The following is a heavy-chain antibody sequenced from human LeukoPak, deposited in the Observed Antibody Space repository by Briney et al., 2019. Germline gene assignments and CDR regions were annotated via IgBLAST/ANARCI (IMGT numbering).Heavy chain of an antibody. J-gene: IGHJ5*02. V-gene: IGHV1-8*01. Sequence: GASVKVSCKASGYTFTSYDINWVRQATGQGLEWMGWMNPNSGNTGYAQKFQGRVTMTRNTSISTAYMELSSLRSEDTAVYYCARVIAAAFNNWFDPWGQGTLGTVSS. D-gene: IGHD6-13*01. CDR1: GYTFTSYD. CDR2: MNPNSGNT. CDR3: ARVIAAAFNNWFDP.